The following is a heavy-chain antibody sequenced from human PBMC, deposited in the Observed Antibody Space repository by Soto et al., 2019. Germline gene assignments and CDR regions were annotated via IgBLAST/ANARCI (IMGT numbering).Heavy chain of an antibody. J-gene: IGHJ6*02. D-gene: IGHD4-17*01. Sequence: SETLSLTCTVSGGSLSSGDYYWSWIRQPPGKGLEWIGYIYYSGSTYYNPSLKSRVTISVDTSKNQFSLKLSSVTAADTAVYYCARASTVVTDVWGQGTTVTVSS. CDR1: GGSLSSGDYY. V-gene: IGHV4-30-4*01. CDR3: ARASTVVTDV. CDR2: IYYSGST.